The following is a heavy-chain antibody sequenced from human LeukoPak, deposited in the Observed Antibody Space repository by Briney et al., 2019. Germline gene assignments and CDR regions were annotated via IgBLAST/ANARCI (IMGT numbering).Heavy chain of an antibody. J-gene: IGHJ4*02. Sequence: GGSLRLSCAASGFTFSSYGMHWVRQAPGKGLEWVAFIRYDGSNKYYADSVKGRFTISRDNAKNSLYLQMNSLRAEDTAVYYCARGGSNVDTAMVIDYFDYWGQGTLVTVSS. V-gene: IGHV3-30*02. D-gene: IGHD5-18*01. CDR3: ARGGSNVDTAMVIDYFDY. CDR1: GFTFSSYG. CDR2: IRYDGSNK.